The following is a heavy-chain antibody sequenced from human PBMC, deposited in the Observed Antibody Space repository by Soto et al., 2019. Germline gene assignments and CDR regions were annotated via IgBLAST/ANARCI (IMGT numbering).Heavy chain of an antibody. J-gene: IGHJ6*02. Sequence: QVQLVQSGAEVKKPGSSVKVSCKASGGTFSSYAISWVRQAPGQGLEWMGGIIPIFGTANYAQKFQGRVTITADESTSTAYMELSSLRSEDTAVYYCARPLSIVVVPAATAYYYYGMDVWGQGTTVTVSS. CDR1: GGTFSSYA. CDR3: ARPLSIVVVPAATAYYYYGMDV. CDR2: IIPIFGTA. V-gene: IGHV1-69*01. D-gene: IGHD2-2*01.